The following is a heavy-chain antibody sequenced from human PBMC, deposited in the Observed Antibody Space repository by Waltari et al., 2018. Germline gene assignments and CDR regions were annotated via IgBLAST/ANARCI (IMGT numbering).Heavy chain of an antibody. CDR3: ARAGYSSSWRVWFDP. D-gene: IGHD6-13*01. Sequence: QVQLVQSGAEVKKPGASVKVSCKASGYTFTSYDINWVRQATGQGLELMGWMTPNSGNPGYAQKFQGRVTITRNTSISTAYMELSSLRSEDTAVYYCARAGYSSSWRVWFDPWGQGTLVTVSS. J-gene: IGHJ5*02. CDR1: GYTFTSYD. CDR2: MTPNSGNP. V-gene: IGHV1-8*03.